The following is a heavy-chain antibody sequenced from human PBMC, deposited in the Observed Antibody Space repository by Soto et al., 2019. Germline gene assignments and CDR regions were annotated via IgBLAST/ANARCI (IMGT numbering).Heavy chain of an antibody. CDR1: GFTFSSYA. J-gene: IGHJ4*02. CDR2: SSGSGGST. CDR3: ARRSSGWYFDY. D-gene: IGHD6-19*01. V-gene: IGHV3-23*01. Sequence: EVQVLESGGGLVQPGGSLRLSCEASGFTFSSYAMNWVRQAPGKGLEWVSVSSGSGGSTYYADSVKGRFTISRDNSTNTLYLQMNSLRADDTAVYYCARRSSGWYFDYWGQGTLVTVSS.